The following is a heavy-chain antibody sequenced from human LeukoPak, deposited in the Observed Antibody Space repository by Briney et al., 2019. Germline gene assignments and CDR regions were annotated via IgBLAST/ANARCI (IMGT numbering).Heavy chain of an antibody. Sequence: GASVKVSCKASGYTFTSYYMHWVRQAPGQGLEWMGIVNPSGGSTSYAQKFQGRLTVTTDTSTSTAYMELTSLTSDDTAVYFCARVTYYYGSGREDEFDYWGQGTLVTVSS. D-gene: IGHD3-10*01. CDR2: VNPSGGST. J-gene: IGHJ4*02. V-gene: IGHV1-46*01. CDR3: ARVTYYYGSGREDEFDY. CDR1: GYTFTSYY.